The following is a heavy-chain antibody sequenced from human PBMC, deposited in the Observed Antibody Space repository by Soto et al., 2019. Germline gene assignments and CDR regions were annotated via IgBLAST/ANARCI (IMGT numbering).Heavy chain of an antibody. CDR3: ASGSTPAKKDDAFDI. V-gene: IGHV6-1*01. J-gene: IGHJ3*02. Sequence: SQTLSLTCAISGDSVSSNSAAWNWIRQSPSRGLEWLGRTYYRSKWYNDYAVSVKSRITINPDTSKNQFSLQPNSVTPEDTAVYYCASGSTPAKKDDAFDIWGQGTMVTVSS. D-gene: IGHD2-2*01. CDR1: GDSVSSNSAA. CDR2: TYYRSKWYN.